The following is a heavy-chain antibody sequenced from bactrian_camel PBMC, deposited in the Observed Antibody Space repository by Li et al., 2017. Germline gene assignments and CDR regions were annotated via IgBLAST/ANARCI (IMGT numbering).Heavy chain of an antibody. J-gene: IGHJ4*01. V-gene: IGHV3S40*01. CDR3: TPRWRGGAVAGACNY. CDR2: VNSGGNT. D-gene: IGHD5*01. Sequence: DVQLVESGGALVQPGGSLTLSCAASGFTFSNYAMNWVRQAPGKGLEWVSTVNSGGNTYYTDSVKGRFTISLDNARNTVYLQMNSLKPEDTAVYYCTPRWRGGAVAGACNYWTQGTQVTVS. CDR1: GFTFSNYA.